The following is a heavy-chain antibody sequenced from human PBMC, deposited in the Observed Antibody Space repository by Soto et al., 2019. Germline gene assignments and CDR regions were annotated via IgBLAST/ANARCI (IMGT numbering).Heavy chain of an antibody. Sequence: QVQLVQSGAEVKKPGASVKVSCKASGYTFTSYTMHWVRQAPGQRLEWMGWINAGNGNTKYSQMFQGRVTITRDTSASTAYMELSSLRSEDTAVYYCASSYYYASGGYSSLYYYYGMDVWGQGTTVTVSS. J-gene: IGHJ6*02. D-gene: IGHD3-22*01. CDR3: ASSYYYASGGYSSLYYYYGMDV. V-gene: IGHV1-3*01. CDR2: INAGNGNT. CDR1: GYTFTSYT.